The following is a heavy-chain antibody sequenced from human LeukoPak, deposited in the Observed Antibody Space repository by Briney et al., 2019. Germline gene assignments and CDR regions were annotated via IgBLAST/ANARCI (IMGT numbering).Heavy chain of an antibody. CDR3: ARDRVRGNSNPFFDY. V-gene: IGHV4-61*01. D-gene: IGHD4-11*01. J-gene: IGHJ4*02. CDR1: GGSVGSGTYY. Sequence: SETLSLICTVSGGSVGSGTYYWSWIRQPPGKGLEWIGYIYYSGTTNYNPSLKSRVTISVDTSKNQFSLKLSSVTAADTAVYYCARDRVRGNSNPFFDYWGQGTLVTVSS. CDR2: IYYSGTT.